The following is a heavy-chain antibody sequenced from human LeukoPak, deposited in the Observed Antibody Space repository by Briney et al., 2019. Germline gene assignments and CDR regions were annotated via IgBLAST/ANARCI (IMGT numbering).Heavy chain of an antibody. CDR1: GFTFSSYA. V-gene: IGHV3-23*01. J-gene: IGHJ4*02. CDR3: SREGCGATGCYTNDY. Sequence: GGSLRLSCAASGFTFSSYAMSRVRQAPGKGLEWVSAISGSGGSTYYADSVKGRFTISRDNSKNTAYLQMNSLKTEDTAMYYCSREGCGATGCYTNDYWGQGTLVTVSS. D-gene: IGHD2-21*01. CDR2: ISGSGGST.